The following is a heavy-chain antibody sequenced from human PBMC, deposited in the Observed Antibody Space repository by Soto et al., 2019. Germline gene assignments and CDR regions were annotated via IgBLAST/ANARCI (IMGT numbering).Heavy chain of an antibody. V-gene: IGHV3-21*01. Sequence: GGSLRLSCAASGFTFSSYIMNWVRQSPGKGLEWVSSISSSSSYIYYADSVKGRFTISRDNAKNSLYLQMNSLRAEDTAVYYCARDAVYDFWSGYYSYYYYYGMDVWGQGTTVTVSS. CDR1: GFTFSSYI. CDR3: ARDAVYDFWSGYYSYYYYYGMDV. CDR2: ISSSSSYI. J-gene: IGHJ6*02. D-gene: IGHD3-3*01.